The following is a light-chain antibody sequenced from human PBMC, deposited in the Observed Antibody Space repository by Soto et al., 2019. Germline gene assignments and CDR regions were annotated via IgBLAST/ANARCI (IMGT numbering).Light chain of an antibody. CDR2: GAS. CDR1: QSVSSSY. J-gene: IGKJ2*01. CDR3: QQYGNSPPNT. Sequence: EIVLTQSPGTLSLSPGERATLSCRASQSVSSSYLAWYQQKPGRAPRLLIYGASSRATGITDRFSGSGSGTDFTLTISRLEPEDFAVYFCQQYGNSPPNTFGQGTKVDIK. V-gene: IGKV3-20*01.